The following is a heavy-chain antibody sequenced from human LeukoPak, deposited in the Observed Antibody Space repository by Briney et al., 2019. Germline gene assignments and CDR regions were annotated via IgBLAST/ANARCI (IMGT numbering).Heavy chain of an antibody. CDR3: TKLKGWYGEGFFDY. CDR1: GFTVGSNY. CDR2: LYSGGAT. V-gene: IGHV3-53*01. D-gene: IGHD6-19*01. Sequence: GGSLRLSCAASGFTVGSNYMSWVRQPAGKGLEWVSVLYSGGATFYADSVKGRFTISRDTSKNTLYLQMNDLRADDTAVYDCTKLKGWYGEGFFDYWGQGTLVTVSS. J-gene: IGHJ4*02.